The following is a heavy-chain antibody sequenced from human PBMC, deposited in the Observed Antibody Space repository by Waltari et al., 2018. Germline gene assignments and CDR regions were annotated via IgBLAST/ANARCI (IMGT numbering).Heavy chain of an antibody. CDR3: IRPFEMGID. J-gene: IGHJ4*02. CDR1: ALTFRDYA. V-gene: IGHV3-73*01. Sequence: EVQLLASGGALVQPGGSLTLSVAASALTFRDYAMHWVRQASGKGLEWVGRIRSRTKGDATAYAESVQGRFTISRDDSKNTAYLEMNSLKTDDTAVYYCIRPFEMGIDWGQGTLVTVSS. D-gene: IGHD7-27*01. CDR2: IRSRTKGDAT.